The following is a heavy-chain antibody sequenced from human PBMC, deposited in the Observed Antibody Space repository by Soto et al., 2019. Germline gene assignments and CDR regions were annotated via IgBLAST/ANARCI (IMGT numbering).Heavy chain of an antibody. CDR2: ISYDGSNK. J-gene: IGHJ6*03. Sequence: PGGSLRLSCAASGFTFSSYGMHWVRQAPGKGLEWVAVISYDGSNKYYADSVKGRFTISRDNSKNTLYLQMNSLRAEDTAVYYCAKDFHDFWSGYYSSTNTKNYYYYYYMDVWGKGTTVTVSS. CDR1: GFTFSSYG. D-gene: IGHD3-3*01. V-gene: IGHV3-30*18. CDR3: AKDFHDFWSGYYSSTNTKNYYYYYYMDV.